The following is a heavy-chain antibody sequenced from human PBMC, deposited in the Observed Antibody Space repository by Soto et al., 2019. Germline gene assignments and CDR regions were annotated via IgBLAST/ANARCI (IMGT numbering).Heavy chain of an antibody. CDR2: ISYDGSNK. D-gene: IGHD3-10*01. Sequence: GGSLRLSCAASGFTFSSYAMHWVRQAPGKGLEWVAVISYDGSNKYYADSVKGRFTISRDNSKNALYLQMNSLRAEDTAVDYCAKAYGGVLWFGEFQYYFDYWGQGTLVTVSS. CDR3: AKAYGGVLWFGEFQYYFDY. V-gene: IGHV3-30*04. CDR1: GFTFSSYA. J-gene: IGHJ4*02.